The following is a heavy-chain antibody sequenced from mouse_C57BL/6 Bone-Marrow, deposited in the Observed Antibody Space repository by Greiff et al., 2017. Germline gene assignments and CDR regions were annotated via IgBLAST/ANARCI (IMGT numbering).Heavy chain of an antibody. CDR3: ARLGLPWCFDV. V-gene: IGHV1-81*01. CDR1: GYTFTSYG. J-gene: IGHJ1*03. D-gene: IGHD2-2*01. CDR2: IYPRSGNT. Sequence: QVQLQQSGAELARPGASVKLSCKASGYTFTSYGISWVKQRTGQGLEWIGEIYPRSGNTYYNEKFKGKATLTADKSSSTAYMELRSLTSEDSAVYFCARLGLPWCFDVWGTGTTVTVSS.